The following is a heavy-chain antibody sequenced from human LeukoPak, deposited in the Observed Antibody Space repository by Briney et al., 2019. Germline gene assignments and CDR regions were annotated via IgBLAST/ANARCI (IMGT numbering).Heavy chain of an antibody. CDR1: GDSLTSHF. Sequence: PSETLFLTCNVSGDSLTSHFWSWIWQTPGKGLEWIGYVFHSGTTNYSPSLKSRVTISLDTSKKQFYLRLASVTAADTAVYYCARRMATVTDAFDIWGRGTMVSVSS. J-gene: IGHJ3*02. D-gene: IGHD5-24*01. CDR3: ARRMATVTDAFDI. V-gene: IGHV4-59*08. CDR2: VFHSGTT.